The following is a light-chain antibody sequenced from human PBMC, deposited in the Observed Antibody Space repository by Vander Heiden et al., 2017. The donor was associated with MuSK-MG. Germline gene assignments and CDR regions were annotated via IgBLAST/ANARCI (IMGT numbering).Light chain of an antibody. Sequence: DIVMTQSPDSLAVSLGERATINCKSSQSVLYSSNNENYLAWYQQKPGQPPTLLIFWASSRESGVPDRFSGSGSGTDFTLTISSLQAEDVAVYYCPQYYSTPITFGQGTRLEIK. V-gene: IGKV4-1*01. J-gene: IGKJ5*01. CDR1: QSVLYSSNNENY. CDR2: WAS. CDR3: PQYYSTPIT.